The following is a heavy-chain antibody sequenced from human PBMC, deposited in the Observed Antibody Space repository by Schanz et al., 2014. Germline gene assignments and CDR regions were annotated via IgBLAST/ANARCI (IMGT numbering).Heavy chain of an antibody. J-gene: IGHJ3*01. D-gene: IGHD3-16*01. CDR2: ISGSSSTK. CDR3: ERDYEIDLSSPRHDAFDV. V-gene: IGHV3-48*01. CDR1: GITFSGYS. Sequence: EVQLVESGGGLAQPGGSLRLSCAASGITFSGYSMNWVRQAPGKGLEWVSYISGSSSTKYYADSVKGRFTISRDNGKKSVYLQRNSRRAEDTAVYFGERDYEIDLSSPRHDAFDVWGQGTVVTVSS.